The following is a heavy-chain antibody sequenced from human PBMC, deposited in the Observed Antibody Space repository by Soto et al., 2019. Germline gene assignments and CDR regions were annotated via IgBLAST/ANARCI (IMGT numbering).Heavy chain of an antibody. V-gene: IGHV1-8*01. CDR3: ARDQPTSSGWNY. CDR2: MNPNSGNT. Sequence: ASVKVSCKASGYTFTSYDINWVRQATGQGLEWMGWMNPNSGNTGYAQKFQGRVTMTRNTSISTAYMELSSLRSEDTAVYYCARDQPTSSGWNYWGQGTLVTVSS. CDR1: GYTFTSYD. D-gene: IGHD6-19*01. J-gene: IGHJ4*02.